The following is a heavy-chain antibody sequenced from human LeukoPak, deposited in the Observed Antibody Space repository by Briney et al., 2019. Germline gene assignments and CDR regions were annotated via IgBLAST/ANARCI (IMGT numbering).Heavy chain of an antibody. CDR2: INPNSGGT. CDR1: GYTFTGYY. V-gene: IGHV1-2*02. CDR3: ARVSVTMVRGVIRPNYGMDV. D-gene: IGHD3-10*01. Sequence: ASVKVSCKASGYTFTGYYMHWVRQAPGQGLEWVGWINPNSGGTNYAQKFQGRVTMTRDTSISTAYMELSRLRSDDTAVYYCARVSVTMVRGVIRPNYGMDVWGQGTTVTGSS. J-gene: IGHJ6*02.